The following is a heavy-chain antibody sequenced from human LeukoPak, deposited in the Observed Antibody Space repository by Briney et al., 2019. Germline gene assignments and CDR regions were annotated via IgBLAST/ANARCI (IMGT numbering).Heavy chain of an antibody. J-gene: IGHJ6*03. CDR2: ISSSGSTT. CDR3: ARGRGDCSGGCPFTTYMDV. V-gene: IGHV3-11*01. CDR1: GFTFSDYY. Sequence: GGSLRLSCAASGFTFSDYYMSWIRQAPGKGLEWVSYISSSGSTTYYADSVKGRFTISRDNVKNSLYLQMNSLRAEDTAVYYCARGRGDCSGGCPFTTYMDVWGKGTTVTVSS. D-gene: IGHD2-15*01.